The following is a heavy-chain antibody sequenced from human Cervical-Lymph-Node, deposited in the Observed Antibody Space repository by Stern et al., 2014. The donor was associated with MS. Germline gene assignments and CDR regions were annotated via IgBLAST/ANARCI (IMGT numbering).Heavy chain of an antibody. V-gene: IGHV3-30*18. J-gene: IGHJ2*01. CDR3: AKDWEYDGDIGWYSDV. Sequence: VQLVESGGGVVQPGRSLRVSCAASGFDFSHYGMNWVRQAPGKGLEWVAFISYDVSTKYYADSVKGRFTISRDNSNDMVYLQMDSLRTEDAAVYYCAKDWEYDGDIGWYSDVWGRGTLVTVSS. CDR1: GFDFSHYG. D-gene: IGHD4-17*01. CDR2: ISYDVSTK.